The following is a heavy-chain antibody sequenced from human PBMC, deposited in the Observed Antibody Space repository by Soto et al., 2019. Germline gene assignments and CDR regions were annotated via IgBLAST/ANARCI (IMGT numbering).Heavy chain of an antibody. Sequence: WTWIRQSAGKGLEWIGYIYNSGNTNYNPSLNTRVTISVDTSKNQFSLELTSVTAADTAVYYCARQGGRFLLVNWFDPWGQGALVTVSS. J-gene: IGHJ5*02. V-gene: IGHV4-59*08. CDR3: ARQGGRFLLVNWFDP. D-gene: IGHD2-8*02. CDR2: IYNSGNT.